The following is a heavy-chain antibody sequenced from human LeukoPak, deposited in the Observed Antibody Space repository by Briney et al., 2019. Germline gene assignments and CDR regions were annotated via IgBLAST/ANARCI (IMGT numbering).Heavy chain of an antibody. Sequence: GGSLRLSCAASGFTFSSYGMHWIRQAPGKGLEWVSYISSSGSAMYYADSVKGRFTISRDNAKNSLYLQMNSLRAEDTAVYYCARRSYYGSGSYYDVPYYFDYWGQGTLVTVSS. CDR2: ISSSGSAM. CDR1: GFTFSSYG. CDR3: ARRSYYGSGSYYDVPYYFDY. D-gene: IGHD3-10*01. V-gene: IGHV3-48*04. J-gene: IGHJ4*02.